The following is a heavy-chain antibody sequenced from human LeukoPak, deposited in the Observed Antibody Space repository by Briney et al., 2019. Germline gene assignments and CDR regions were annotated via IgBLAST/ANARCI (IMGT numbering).Heavy chain of an antibody. J-gene: IGHJ2*01. CDR2: INHSGST. V-gene: IGHV4-34*01. Sequence: SETLSLTCAVYGGSFSGYYWSWIRQPPGKGLEWIGEINHSGSTNYNPSLKSRVTISVDTSKKQISLKLTSVTAADTAVYYCARSHYWYFDIWGRGTLV. CDR3: ARSHYWYFDI. CDR1: GGSFSGYY.